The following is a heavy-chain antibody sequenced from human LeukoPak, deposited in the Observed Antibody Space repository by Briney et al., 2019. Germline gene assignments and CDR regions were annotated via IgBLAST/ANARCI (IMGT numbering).Heavy chain of an antibody. J-gene: IGHJ5*02. D-gene: IGHD2-2*01. Sequence: GASVKVSCKASGGTFSSYAISWVRQAPGQGLEWMGGIIPIFGTANYAQKFQGRVTITTDESTSTAYMELSSLRSEDTAVYYCARDEEEYCSSTSCYVWNWLDPWGQGTLVPVSS. CDR3: ARDEEEYCSSTSCYVWNWLDP. V-gene: IGHV1-69*05. CDR2: IIPIFGTA. CDR1: GGTFSSYA.